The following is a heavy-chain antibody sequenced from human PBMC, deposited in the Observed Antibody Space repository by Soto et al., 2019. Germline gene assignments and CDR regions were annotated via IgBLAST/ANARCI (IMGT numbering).Heavy chain of an antibody. D-gene: IGHD2-2*01. V-gene: IGHV3-21*06. CDR1: GFTFSRYG. CDR3: ARDPAEGRVGNWFES. Sequence: EVQLVDSGGGLVKPGGSLRLSCAASGFTFSRYGMNWLRQAPGKGLEWVASISSTTSYGYYADSVKGRFSSSRDNAKNTLYLEMYALRTEDTAVYYCARDPAEGRVGNWFESWGQGTLVTVSS. CDR2: ISSTTSYG. J-gene: IGHJ5*01.